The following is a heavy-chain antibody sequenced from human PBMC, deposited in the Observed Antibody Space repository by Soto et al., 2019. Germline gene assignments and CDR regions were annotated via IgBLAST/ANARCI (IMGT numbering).Heavy chain of an antibody. CDR3: ARRTWGMDV. V-gene: IGHV4-4*02. D-gene: IGHD2-8*01. Sequence: QVQLQESGPGLVKPSGTLSLTCAVSSGSIDTTNWWSWVRQPPGKGLEWIGEIFHSGNTYYNPSLAGRVTISVDTSKNQFSLNLRSVTAADTAVYYCARRTWGMDVWGQGNTVTVSS. CDR1: SGSIDTTNW. CDR2: IFHSGNT. J-gene: IGHJ6*02.